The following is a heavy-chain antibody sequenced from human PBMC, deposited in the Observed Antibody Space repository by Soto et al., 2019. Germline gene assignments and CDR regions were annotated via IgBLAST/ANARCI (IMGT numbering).Heavy chain of an antibody. CDR3: ARATRSFTHV. CDR2: IYHSGST. D-gene: IGHD3-16*01. CDR1: GDSISDYY. J-gene: IGHJ6*02. V-gene: IGHV4-59*12. Sequence: QVQLQESDPGLVKPSETLSLTCSVSGDSISDYYWSWIRQPPGKGLEWIGYIYHSGSTYYNPSLKSRVTISVDTSKNQFSLKLRSLTAADTAVHYCARATRSFTHVWGQGTTVTVSS.